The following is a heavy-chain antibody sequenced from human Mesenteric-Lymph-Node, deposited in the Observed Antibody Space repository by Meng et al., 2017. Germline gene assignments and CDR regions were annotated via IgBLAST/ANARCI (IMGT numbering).Heavy chain of an antibody. J-gene: IGHJ4*02. D-gene: IGHD1-14*01. CDR2: ISSSGNTI. CDR1: GFTFSSSE. Sequence: GESLKISCVASGFTFSSSEINWVRQAPGKGLEWVSYISSSGNTIYYGDSVEGRFTISRDNAKNSVYLQMNSLRAEDTAVYYCARNPSLNYYFDYWGQGTLVTVSS. CDR3: ARNPSLNYYFDY. V-gene: IGHV3-48*03.